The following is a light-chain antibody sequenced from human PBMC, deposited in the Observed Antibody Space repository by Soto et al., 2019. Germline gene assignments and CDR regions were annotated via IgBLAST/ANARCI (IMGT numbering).Light chain of an antibody. J-gene: IGKJ4*01. CDR2: DAS. V-gene: IGKV3-11*01. CDR1: QSVSSY. Sequence: EIVLTQSPATLSLSPGERATLSCRASQSVSSYLAWYQQKPGQAPRLLIYDASNRATGIPARFSGSGSGTYFTLTISRLEPEDFGVYYCQQRSNWPTLTFGGGTKVEIK. CDR3: QQRSNWPTLT.